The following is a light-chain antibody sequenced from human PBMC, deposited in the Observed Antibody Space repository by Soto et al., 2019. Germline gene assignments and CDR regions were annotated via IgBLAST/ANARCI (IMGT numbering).Light chain of an antibody. Sequence: QSVLTQPPSVSGAPGQRVTISCTGCNSNIGASFDVHWYLHLPGTAPKLLIYGYTIRPSGVPDRFSGSRSATSASLAITGLQAEDEADYYCQSFDRGLGGVVFGGGTQLTVL. CDR2: GYT. J-gene: IGLJ7*01. V-gene: IGLV1-40*01. CDR3: QSFDRGLGGVV. CDR1: NSNIGASFD.